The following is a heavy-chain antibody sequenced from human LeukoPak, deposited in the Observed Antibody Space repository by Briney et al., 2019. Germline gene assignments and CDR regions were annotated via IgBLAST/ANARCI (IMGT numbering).Heavy chain of an antibody. CDR3: ARLRDDFWSGHRSELFDL. V-gene: IGHV4-4*07. CDR1: GGSISSYY. D-gene: IGHD3-3*01. CDR2: IYTSGST. J-gene: IGHJ2*01. Sequence: SETLSLTCTVSGGSISSYYWSWIRQPAGKGLEWIGRIYTSGSTNYNPSLKSRVTMSVDTSKNQFSLKLSSVTAADTAVYYCARLRDDFWSGHRSELFDLWGRGTLVTVSS.